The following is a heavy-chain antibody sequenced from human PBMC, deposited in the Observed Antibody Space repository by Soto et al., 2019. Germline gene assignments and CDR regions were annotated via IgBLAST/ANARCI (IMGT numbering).Heavy chain of an antibody. CDR1: GFTVSSNY. CDR2: IYSGGST. J-gene: IGHJ4*02. Sequence: GGSLRLSCAASGFTVSSNYMSWVRQAPGKGLEWVSVIYSGGSTYYADSVKGRFTISRDNSKNTLYLQMNSLRAEDTAVYYCAREGALNSGYDGYYFDYWGQGTLVTVSS. CDR3: AREGALNSGYDGYYFDY. D-gene: IGHD5-12*01. V-gene: IGHV3-53*01.